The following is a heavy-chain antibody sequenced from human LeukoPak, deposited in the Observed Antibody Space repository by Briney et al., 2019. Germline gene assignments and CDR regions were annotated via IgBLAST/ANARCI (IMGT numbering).Heavy chain of an antibody. CDR3: ARDRVTKQAPPGY. CDR2: VWFDGTNK. CDR1: GFTFTNYG. D-gene: IGHD2-8*01. J-gene: IGHJ4*02. V-gene: IGHV3-33*01. Sequence: GGSLRLSCAASGFTFTNYGMHWVRQAPGKGLEWVAVVWFDGTNKYYADSEKGRFTISRDNSKNTVYLQMNSLRADDTAVYYCARDRVTKQAPPGYWGQGTLVTVSS.